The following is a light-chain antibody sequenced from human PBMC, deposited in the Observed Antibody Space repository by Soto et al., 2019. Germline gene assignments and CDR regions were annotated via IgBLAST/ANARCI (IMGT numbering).Light chain of an antibody. CDR1: QSVTNNY. CDR3: QQCSFSPRT. CDR2: DAS. V-gene: IGKV3-20*01. J-gene: IGKJ1*01. Sequence: EIVLTQSPGTLSLSPGERATLSCRASQSVTNNYLDGFQQKPGQAPRLLIYDASIRADGITDRFSGSGSETDFTLTISRLEPEDSAVYYCQQCSFSPRTFGQGTKVEIK.